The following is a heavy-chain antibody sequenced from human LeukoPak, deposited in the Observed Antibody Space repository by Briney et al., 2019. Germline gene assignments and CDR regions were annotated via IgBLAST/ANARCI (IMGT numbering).Heavy chain of an antibody. Sequence: SETLSLTCTVSGGSISSGGYYWSWIRQPPGKGLEWIGYIYHSGSTYYNPSLKSRVTISVDRSKNQFSLKLSSVTAADTAVYYCARGSLGGSYSNPSISFDYWGQGTLVTVSS. CDR1: GGSISSGGYY. CDR3: ARGSLGGSYSNPSISFDY. D-gene: IGHD1-26*01. J-gene: IGHJ4*02. CDR2: IYHSGST. V-gene: IGHV4-30-2*01.